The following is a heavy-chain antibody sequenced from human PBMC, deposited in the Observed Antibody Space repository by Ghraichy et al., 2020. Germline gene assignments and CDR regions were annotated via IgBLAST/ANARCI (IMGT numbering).Heavy chain of an antibody. Sequence: SETLSLTCTVSGGSISSSSYYWGWIRQPPGMGLEWIGTIYYSGSTYYNPSLKSRVTISVDTSRNQFSLKLSSVTAADTAVYYCARSRRRDGYNYPRYIDYWGQGTLVTVSS. CDR2: IYYSGST. V-gene: IGHV4-39*01. CDR3: ARSRRRDGYNYPRYIDY. CDR1: GGSISSSSYY. D-gene: IGHD5-24*01. J-gene: IGHJ4*02.